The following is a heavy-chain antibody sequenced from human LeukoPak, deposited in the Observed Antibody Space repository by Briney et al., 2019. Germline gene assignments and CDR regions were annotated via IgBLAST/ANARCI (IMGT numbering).Heavy chain of an antibody. CDR2: IWYDGSNK. J-gene: IGHJ3*02. CDR1: GFTFSSYG. CDR3: ASFNPFDAFDI. Sequence: GGSLRLSCAASGFTFSSYGMHWVRQAPGKGLEWVAVIWYDGSNKYYADSAKGRFTISRDNSKNTLYLQMNSLRAEDTAVYYCASFNPFDAFDIWGQGTMVTVSS. V-gene: IGHV3-33*01.